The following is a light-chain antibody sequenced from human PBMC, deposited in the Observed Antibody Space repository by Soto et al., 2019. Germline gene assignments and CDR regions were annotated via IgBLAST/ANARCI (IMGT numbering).Light chain of an antibody. V-gene: IGKV1-27*01. J-gene: IGKJ1*01. CDR1: QSVSNN. CDR2: PAS. CDR3: QKYNNWPRT. Sequence: DVEMTQSPSSLSVSAGDRATISCRASQSVSNNLAWYQQKPGKVPKLLIYPASTWESGVPARFSGSGSGTEFTLTISSLQSEDVAVYYCQKYNNWPRTFGHGTKVHIK.